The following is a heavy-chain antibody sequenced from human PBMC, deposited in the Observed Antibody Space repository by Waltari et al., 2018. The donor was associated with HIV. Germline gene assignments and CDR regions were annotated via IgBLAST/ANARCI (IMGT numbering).Heavy chain of an antibody. D-gene: IGHD3-16*01. J-gene: IGHJ6*02. Sequence: EVQLVESGGGLVQPGGSLTLSCTASGVAFSNHWMSWVRQAPGKGREWVDNIKGDASETDYGESVKGRFTIARDNAWNSVYLHMNSLRAEDTAVYYCARDLWAENTAGLDVWGQGTTVTVSS. CDR2: IKGDASET. V-gene: IGHV3-7*01. CDR1: GVAFSNHW. CDR3: ARDLWAENTAGLDV.